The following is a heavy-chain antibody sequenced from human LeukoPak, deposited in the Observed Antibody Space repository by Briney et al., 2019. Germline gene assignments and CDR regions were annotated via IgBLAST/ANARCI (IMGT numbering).Heavy chain of an antibody. V-gene: IGHV1-18*01. D-gene: IGHD4-11*01. J-gene: IGHJ4*02. CDR1: GYTFTSYG. CDR3: ARAQPATVTTPIDY. CDR2: ISAYNGNT. Sequence: GASVKVSCKASGYTFTSYGISWVRQAPGQGLEWMGWISAYNGNTNYAQKLQGRVTMTTDTSTSTAYMELRSLRSDDTAVYYCARAQPATVTTPIDYWGQGTLVTASS.